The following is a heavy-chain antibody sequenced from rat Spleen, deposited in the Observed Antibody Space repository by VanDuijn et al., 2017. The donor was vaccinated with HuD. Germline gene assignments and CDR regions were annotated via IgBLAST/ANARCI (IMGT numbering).Heavy chain of an antibody. CDR3: ARVPGYTDYFDY. J-gene: IGHJ2*01. CDR2: ISYDGSST. CDR1: GFTFSNYY. V-gene: IGHV5-29*01. Sequence: EVQLVESGGGLVQPGRSMKLSCAASGFTFSNYYMAWVRQAPTKGLEWVATISYDGSSTYYRDSVKGRFTISRDNAKSTLYLQMDSLRSEDTATYYCARVPGYTDYFDYWGQGVMVTVSS. D-gene: IGHD1-4*01.